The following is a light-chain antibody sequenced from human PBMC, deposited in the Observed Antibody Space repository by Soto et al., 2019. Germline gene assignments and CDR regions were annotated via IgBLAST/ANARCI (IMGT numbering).Light chain of an antibody. CDR3: QQYNDWPPQLT. J-gene: IGKJ4*01. Sequence: EIVMTQSPATLSVSVGERATLSCRASHSVSSKLAWYQQKPGQAPRLLIYGASTRATDIPARFSGSGSGTELTLTISSLQSEDFAVSYCQQYNDWPPQLTFGGGTKVEIK. V-gene: IGKV3-15*01. CDR2: GAS. CDR1: HSVSSK.